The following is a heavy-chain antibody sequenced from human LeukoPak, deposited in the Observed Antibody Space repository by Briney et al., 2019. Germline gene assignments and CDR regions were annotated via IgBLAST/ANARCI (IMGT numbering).Heavy chain of an antibody. J-gene: IGHJ4*02. D-gene: IGHD3-10*01. CDR1: GFTFSSIT. Sequence: GGSLRLSCEGSGFTFSSITMNWVRQAPGKGLEWVSSISPNGDTIYHADSVKGRFTTSRDNAKSLLYLEMNSLRVEDTAVYYCTRDLPVPSLVRGIIIYGLIDYWGQGTLVTVSS. V-gene: IGHV3-21*06. CDR3: TRDLPVPSLVRGIIIYGLIDY. CDR2: ISPNGDTI.